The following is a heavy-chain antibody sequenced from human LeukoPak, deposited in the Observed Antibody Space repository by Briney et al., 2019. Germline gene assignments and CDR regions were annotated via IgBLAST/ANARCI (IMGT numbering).Heavy chain of an antibody. D-gene: IGHD1-26*01. J-gene: IGHJ4*02. V-gene: IGHV4-39*01. CDR3: ASLSWSSSLVDY. Sequence: SETLSLTCTVSGGSISSSSYYWGWIRQPPGKGLEWIGSIYYSGSTYYNPSLKSRVTISVDTSKDQFSLKLSSVTAADTAVYYCASLSWSSSLVDYWGQGTLVTASS. CDR1: GGSISSSSYY. CDR2: IYYSGST.